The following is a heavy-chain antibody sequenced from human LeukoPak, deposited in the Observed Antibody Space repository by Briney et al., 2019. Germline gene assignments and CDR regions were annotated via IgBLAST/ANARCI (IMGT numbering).Heavy chain of an antibody. CDR2: ITVYNGDT. V-gene: IGHV1-18*01. Sequence: GASVKVSCKASGYMFSSYGVSWVRQAPGQGLEWMGWITVYNGDTDYAQKFQGRVTLTTDTSTSTAYMELRSLRSDDTAVYYCARQYSGYDSFWADDAFDIWGQGTMVTVSS. D-gene: IGHD5-12*01. CDR3: ARQYSGYDSFWADDAFDI. CDR1: GYMFSSYG. J-gene: IGHJ3*02.